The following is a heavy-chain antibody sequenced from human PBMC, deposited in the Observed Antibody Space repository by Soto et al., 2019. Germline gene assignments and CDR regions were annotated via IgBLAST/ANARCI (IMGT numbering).Heavy chain of an antibody. Sequence: SETLSLTCAVYGGSFSGYYWTWIRQPPGTGLEWIGEINHSGSTNYNPSLKSRVTISVDTSKNQFSLKLTSVTAADPAVYYCGRNKITALFDYGGQGTLATASS. CDR2: INHSGST. J-gene: IGHJ4*02. V-gene: IGHV4-34*01. CDR3: GRNKITALFDY. CDR1: GGSFSGYY. D-gene: IGHD3-10*01.